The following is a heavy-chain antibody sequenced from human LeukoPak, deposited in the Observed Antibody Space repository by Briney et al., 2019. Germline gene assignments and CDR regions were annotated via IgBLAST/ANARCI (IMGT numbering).Heavy chain of an antibody. V-gene: IGHV4-39*07. CDR2: IYYSGST. D-gene: IGHD1-20*01. CDR1: GGSISSSSYY. J-gene: IGHJ4*02. Sequence: SSETLSLTCTVSGGSISSSSYYWGWIRQPPGKGLEWIGSIYYSGSTYYNPSLKSRVTISVDTSKNQFSLKLSSVTAADTAVYQCARLERYNWSDGGYYFDSWGQGTLVTVSS. CDR3: ARLERYNWSDGGYYFDS.